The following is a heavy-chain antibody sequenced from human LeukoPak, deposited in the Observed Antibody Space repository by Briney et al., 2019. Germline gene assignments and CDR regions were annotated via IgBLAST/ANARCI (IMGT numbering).Heavy chain of an antibody. Sequence: GRSLRLSCAASGFTFSSYGMHWVRQAPGKGLEWVAVIWYDGSNKYYADSVKGRFTISRDNSKNTLYLQMNSLRAEDTAVYYCARDSLPAATYYYYGMDVWGQGTTVTVSS. CDR3: ARDSLPAATYYYYGMDV. CDR1: GFTFSSYG. CDR2: IWYDGSNK. J-gene: IGHJ6*02. V-gene: IGHV3-33*01. D-gene: IGHD2-2*01.